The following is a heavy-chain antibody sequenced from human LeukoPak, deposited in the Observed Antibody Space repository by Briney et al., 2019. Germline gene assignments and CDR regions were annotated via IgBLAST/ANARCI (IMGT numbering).Heavy chain of an antibody. J-gene: IGHJ6*04. CDR3: ASFSWGDPAGYYYGREV. V-gene: IGHV1-18*04. CDR2: ISAYNGNT. Sequence: ASVKVSCKASGYTFTSYGISWVRQAPGQGLEWMGWISAYNGNTNYAQKLQGRVTMTTDTSTSTAYMELRSLRSDDTAVYYCASFSWGDPAGYYYGREVWGKGTRAPASS. D-gene: IGHD3-3*01. CDR1: GYTFTSYG.